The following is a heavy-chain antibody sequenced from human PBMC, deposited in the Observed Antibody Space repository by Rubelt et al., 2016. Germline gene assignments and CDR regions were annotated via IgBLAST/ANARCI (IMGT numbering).Heavy chain of an antibody. CDR3: ARDRIRIAARQGWYFDL. V-gene: IGHV1-18*01. Sequence: QVQLVQSGAEVKKPGASVKVSCKASGYTFTSYGISWVRQAPGQGLEWMGWISAYNGNTNYAQKLQGRVTWTTDTATSTAYMELRSLRSDDTAVYYCARDRIRIAARQGWYFDLWGRGTLVTVSS. J-gene: IGHJ2*01. CDR1: GYTFTSYG. CDR2: ISAYNGNT. D-gene: IGHD6-6*01.